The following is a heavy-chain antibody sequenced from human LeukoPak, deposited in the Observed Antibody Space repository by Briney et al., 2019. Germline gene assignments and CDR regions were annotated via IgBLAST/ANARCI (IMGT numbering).Heavy chain of an antibody. CDR3: AKDGAY. J-gene: IGHJ4*02. Sequence: QPGGSLRLSCAASGFTFSNYWMTWVRQAPGKGLEWVAVISYDGSNKFYADSVKGRFTISRDNSKNTLYLQMNSLRAEDTAVYYCAKDGAYWGQGTLVTVSS. V-gene: IGHV3-30*18. CDR1: GFTFSNYW. CDR2: ISYDGSNK.